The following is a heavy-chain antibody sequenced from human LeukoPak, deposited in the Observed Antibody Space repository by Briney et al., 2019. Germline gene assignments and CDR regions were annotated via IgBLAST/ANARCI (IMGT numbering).Heavy chain of an antibody. J-gene: IGHJ6*02. V-gene: IGHV3-21*01. Sequence: PGGSLRLSCAASGFTFSSYSMNWVRQAPGRGLEWVSSISSSSSHIYYADSVKGRFTISRDNAKNSLYLQMNSLRAEDTAVYYCARLALRFYGMDVWGQGTTVTVSS. CDR2: ISSSSSHI. CDR3: ARLALRFYGMDV. D-gene: IGHD3-3*01. CDR1: GFTFSSYS.